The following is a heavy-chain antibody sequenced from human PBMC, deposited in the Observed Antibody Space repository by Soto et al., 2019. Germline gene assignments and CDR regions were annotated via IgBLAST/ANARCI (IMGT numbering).Heavy chain of an antibody. V-gene: IGHV3-23*01. CDR3: AKDATSFNGVWDPLDM. Sequence: EVQLLESGGGVVQPGGSLRLSCAASGFTFSDYAMSWVRQTPGKGLQWVSGVGGSDDDKHYADSVRGRFIVSRDNSKNTLYLQMNSLRADETAIFYCAKDATSFNGVWDPLDMGGQGTEVTVSS. D-gene: IGHD2-8*01. J-gene: IGHJ3*02. CDR1: GFTFSDYA. CDR2: VGGSDDDK.